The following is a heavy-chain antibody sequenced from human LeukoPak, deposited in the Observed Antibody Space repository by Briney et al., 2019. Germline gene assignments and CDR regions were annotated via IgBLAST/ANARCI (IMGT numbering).Heavy chain of an antibody. J-gene: IGHJ6*02. CDR2: ISGSGGST. D-gene: IGHD6-6*01. V-gene: IGHV3-23*01. CDR3: AKLLSIAARTLGYYGMDV. CDR1: GFTFSSYA. Sequence: PGGSLRLSCAASGFTFSSYAMSWVRQAPGKGLEWVSAISGSGGSTYYADSVKGRFTISRDNSKNTLYLQMNSLRAEDTAVYYCAKLLSIAARTLGYYGMDVWGQGTTVTVSS.